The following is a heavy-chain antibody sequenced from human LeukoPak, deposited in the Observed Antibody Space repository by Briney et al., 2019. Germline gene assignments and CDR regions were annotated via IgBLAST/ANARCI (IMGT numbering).Heavy chain of an antibody. CDR1: GYTFTSYD. Sequence: EASVKVSCKASGYTFTSYDINWVRQATGQGLEWMGWMNPNSGNTGYAQKFQGRVTLTRDTSTTTVYMELSSLRSEDTAVYYCARDYHGSGSLTTFDYWGQGTLVTVSS. CDR3: ARDYHGSGSLTTFDY. J-gene: IGHJ4*02. V-gene: IGHV1-8*01. D-gene: IGHD3-10*01. CDR2: MNPNSGNT.